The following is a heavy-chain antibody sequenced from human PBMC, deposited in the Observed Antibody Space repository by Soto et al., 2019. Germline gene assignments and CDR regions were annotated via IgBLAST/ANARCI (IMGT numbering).Heavy chain of an antibody. Sequence: SDTLSLTCAVSGGSISSNNWWSWVRQPPGKGLEWIGEIFHSGSTHYSPSLKSRVTISVDKSKKYFSLNLTSVTAADTAVYYCARVYSGSYSDSWGQGTLVT. CDR2: IFHSGST. J-gene: IGHJ4*02. D-gene: IGHD1-26*01. V-gene: IGHV4-4*02. CDR3: ARVYSGSYSDS. CDR1: GGSISSNNW.